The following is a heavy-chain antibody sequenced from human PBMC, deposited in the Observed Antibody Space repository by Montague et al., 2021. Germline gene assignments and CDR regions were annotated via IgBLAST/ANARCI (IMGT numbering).Heavy chain of an antibody. CDR2: MFYGGAT. J-gene: IGHJ5*02. CDR3: AKQDYFVSGTSYKGFDP. CDR1: SGSIFHAH. D-gene: IGHD3-10*01. V-gene: IGHV4-59*08. Sequence: SETLSLTCTVSSGSIFHAHWSWVRQPPGKGLEWLGSMFYGGATSNNPSLKSRVTMSIDTSTNQFSLKLRFVTAADTAVYYCAKQDYFVSGTSYKGFDPWGQGTLVTVSS.